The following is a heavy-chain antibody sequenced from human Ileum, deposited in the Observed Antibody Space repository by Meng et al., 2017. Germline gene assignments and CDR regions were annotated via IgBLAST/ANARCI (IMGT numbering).Heavy chain of an antibody. D-gene: IGHD3-3*01. CDR2: IYYSGST. J-gene: IGHJ5*02. V-gene: IGHV4-30-4*01. CDR1: GGSISSGDYY. CDR3: ARENTIFGVVWGSWFDP. Sequence: QVQLQESGPGLVKPSQTLSLTCTVSGGSISSGDYYWSGIRQPPGKGLEWIGYIYYSGSTYYNPSLKSRVTISVDTSKNQFSLKLSSVTAADTAVYYCARENTIFGVVWGSWFDPWGQGTLVTVSS.